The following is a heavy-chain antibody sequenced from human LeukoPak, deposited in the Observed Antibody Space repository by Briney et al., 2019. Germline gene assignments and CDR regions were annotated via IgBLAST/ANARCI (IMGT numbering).Heavy chain of an antibody. CDR1: GFTFSSYS. J-gene: IGHJ4*02. Sequence: GGSLRLSCAASGFTFSSYSMNWVRQASGKGLEWVSYISSSSSTIYYADSVKGRFTTSRDNAKNSLYLQMNSLRAEDTAVYYCARGGGVVVPADSPFDYWGQGTLVTVSS. V-gene: IGHV3-48*01. D-gene: IGHD2-2*01. CDR3: ARGGGVVVPADSPFDY. CDR2: ISSSSSTI.